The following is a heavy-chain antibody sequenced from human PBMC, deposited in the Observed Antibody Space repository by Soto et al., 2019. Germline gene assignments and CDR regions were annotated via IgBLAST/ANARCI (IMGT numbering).Heavy chain of an antibody. CDR2: ISGSDGKT. J-gene: IGHJ4*02. Sequence: AGGSLRLSCTTSGFSFASFAMTWVRQAPGKGLEWVATISGSDGKTYHADSVKGRFSISRDTSRNTLYLQMNSLRADDTAIYYCAKWSYLDYWGQGTRVTVSS. D-gene: IGHD3-3*01. CDR1: GFSFASFA. V-gene: IGHV3-23*01. CDR3: AKWSYLDY.